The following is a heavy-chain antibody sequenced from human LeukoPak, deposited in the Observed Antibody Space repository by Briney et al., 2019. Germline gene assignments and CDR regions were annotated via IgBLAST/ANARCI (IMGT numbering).Heavy chain of an antibody. CDR3: ARGPELLLGDGHAFDI. V-gene: IGHV1-18*01. Sequence: ASVKVSCKASGYTFTSYGMSWVRQAPGQGLEWMGWISAYNGNTNYAQKLQGRVTMTTDTSTSTAYMELRSLRSDDTAVYYCARGPELLLGDGHAFDIWGQGTMVTVSS. CDR2: ISAYNGNT. CDR1: GYTFTSYG. J-gene: IGHJ3*02. D-gene: IGHD2-15*01.